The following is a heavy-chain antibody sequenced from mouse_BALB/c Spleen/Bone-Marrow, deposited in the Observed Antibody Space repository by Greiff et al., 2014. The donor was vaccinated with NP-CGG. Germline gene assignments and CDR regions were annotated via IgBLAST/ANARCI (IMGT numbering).Heavy chain of an antibody. J-gene: IGHJ4*01. Sequence: EVMLVESGGGLVKPGGSLKLSCAASGFTFSSYVMSWVRQSPEKRLEWVAEISSGGRYTYYPDTVTGRLTISRDNAKNTLYLEMSSLRSEDTAMYYCTRDQFITTATRAMDYWGQGTSVTVSS. V-gene: IGHV5-9-4*01. CDR2: ISSGGRYT. CDR3: TRDQFITTATRAMDY. CDR1: GFTFSSYV. D-gene: IGHD1-2*01.